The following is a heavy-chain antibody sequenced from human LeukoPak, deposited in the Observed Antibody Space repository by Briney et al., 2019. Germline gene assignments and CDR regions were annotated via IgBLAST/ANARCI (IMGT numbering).Heavy chain of an antibody. D-gene: IGHD3-22*01. V-gene: IGHV3-33*01. CDR1: GFTFSSYG. CDR3: AARDYYDSSGYHEGAFDI. CDR2: IWYDGSNK. Sequence: GGSLRLSCAASGFTFSSYGMHWVRQAPGKGLEWLAVIWYDGSNKYYADSVKGRSTISRDNSKNTLYLQMNSLRAEDTAVYYCAARDYYDSSGYHEGAFDIWGQGTMVTVSS. J-gene: IGHJ3*02.